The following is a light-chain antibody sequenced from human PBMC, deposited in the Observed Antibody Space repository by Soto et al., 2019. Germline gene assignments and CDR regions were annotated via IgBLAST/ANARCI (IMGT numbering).Light chain of an antibody. CDR3: QQYGNMPRT. CDR1: QSVRTY. V-gene: IGKV3-20*01. Sequence: EIVLTQSPVTLSLSPGERATLSCRASQSVRTYLAWYQVKPGQAPRLLIYDASRRASGVPARFSGSGSGTDFTLTISRLEPEDFALYYCQQYGNMPRTFGQGTKLEIK. J-gene: IGKJ2*01. CDR2: DAS.